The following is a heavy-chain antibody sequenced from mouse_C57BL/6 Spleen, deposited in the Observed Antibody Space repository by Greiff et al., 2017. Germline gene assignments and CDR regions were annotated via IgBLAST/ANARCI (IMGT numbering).Heavy chain of an antibody. CDR2: INPNNGGT. CDR1: GYTFTDYY. V-gene: IGHV1-26*01. D-gene: IGHD2-2*01. CDR3: ARFMVTPKGYFDY. J-gene: IGHJ2*01. Sequence: EVQLQQSGPELVKPGASVKISCKASGYTFTDYYMNWVKQSHGKSLEWIGDINPNNGGTSYNQKFKGKATLTVDKSSSTAYMELRSLTSEDSAVYYCARFMVTPKGYFDYWGQGTTLTVSS.